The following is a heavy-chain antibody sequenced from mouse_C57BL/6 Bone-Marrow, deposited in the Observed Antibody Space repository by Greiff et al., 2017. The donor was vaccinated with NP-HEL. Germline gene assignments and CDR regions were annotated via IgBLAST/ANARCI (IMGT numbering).Heavy chain of an antibody. CDR1: GYTFTDYY. CDR2: INPNNGGT. CDR3: ASVYDYRSTDWYFDV. Sequence: EVQLQQSGPELVKPGASVKISCKASGYTFTDYYMNWVKQSHGKSLEWIGDINPNNGGTSYNQKFKGKATLTVDKSSSTAYMELRSLTSDDSAVYYCASVYDYRSTDWYFDVWGTGTTVTVSS. V-gene: IGHV1-26*01. J-gene: IGHJ1*03. D-gene: IGHD2-4*01.